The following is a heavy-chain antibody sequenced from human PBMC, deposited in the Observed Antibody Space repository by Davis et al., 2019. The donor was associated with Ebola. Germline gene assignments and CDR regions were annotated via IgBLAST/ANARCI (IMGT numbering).Heavy chain of an antibody. CDR1: GFTFSSYG. V-gene: IGHV3-33*08. D-gene: IGHD3-10*01. CDR3: ACGNYYGSGSYRD. J-gene: IGHJ4*02. CDR2: IWYDGSNK. Sequence: GESLKISCAASGFTFSSYGMHWVRQAPGKGLEWVAVIWYDGSNKYYADSVKGRFTISRDNSKNTLYLQMNSLRAEDTAVYYCACGNYYGSGSYRDWGQGTLVTVSS.